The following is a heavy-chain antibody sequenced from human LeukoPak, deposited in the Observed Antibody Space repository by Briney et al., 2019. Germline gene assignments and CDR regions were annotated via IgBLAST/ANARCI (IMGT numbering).Heavy chain of an antibody. CDR3: ARQHPRAFDI. CDR2: IDPSDSYT. V-gene: IGHV5-10-1*01. Sequence: PGESLKTSCKGSGYSFPSYSISWVRQMPGKGLEWMGRIDPSDSYTNYSPSFQGHVTISADKSIRTAYLQWISLKGSDTAMYYCARQHPRAFDIWGQGTMVTVSS. CDR1: GYSFPSYS. J-gene: IGHJ3*02.